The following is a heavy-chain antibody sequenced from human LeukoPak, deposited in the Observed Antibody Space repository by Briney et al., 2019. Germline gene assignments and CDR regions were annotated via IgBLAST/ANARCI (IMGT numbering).Heavy chain of an antibody. J-gene: IGHJ6*02. CDR3: ARGYLSSTSCYLYYYYGMDV. CDR1: VGSFSGYY. V-gene: IGHV4-34*01. D-gene: IGHD2-2*01. CDR2: INHSGST. Sequence: PSETLSLTCAVYVGSFSGYYWSCIRQPPGKGLEWIGEINHSGSTNYNPSLKSRVTISVDTSKNQFSLKLSSVTAADTAVYYCARGYLSSTSCYLYYYYGMDVWGQGTTVTVSS.